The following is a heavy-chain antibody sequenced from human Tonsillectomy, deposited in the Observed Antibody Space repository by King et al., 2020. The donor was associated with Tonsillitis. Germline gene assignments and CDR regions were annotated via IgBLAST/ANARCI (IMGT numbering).Heavy chain of an antibody. CDR1: GGSISSGGYS. D-gene: IGHD6-19*01. CDR2: IYYSGST. V-gene: IGHV4-30-4*07. J-gene: IGHJ6*02. CDR3: ARIYPYNSGWYNYYYYGMDV. Sequence: VQLQESGPGLVKPSQTLSLTCAVSGGSISSGGYSWSWIRQPPGKGLEWIGYIYYSGSTYYNPSLKSRVTISVDTSKNQFSLKLSSVTAADTAVYYCARIYPYNSGWYNYYYYGMDVWGQGTTVTVSS.